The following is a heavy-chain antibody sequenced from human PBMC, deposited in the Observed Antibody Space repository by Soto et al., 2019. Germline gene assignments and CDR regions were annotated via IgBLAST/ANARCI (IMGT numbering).Heavy chain of an antibody. V-gene: IGHV4-61*08. CDR2: IYYSGST. J-gene: IGHJ5*02. CDR1: GGSISSGGYY. D-gene: IGHD2-15*01. Sequence: ETLSLTCTVSGGSISSGGYYWSWIRQPPGKGLEWIGYIYYSGSTNYNPSLKSRVTISVDTSKNQFSLKLSSVTAADTAVYYCARQVVTEGIRFDPWGQGTLVTVSS. CDR3: ARQVVTEGIRFDP.